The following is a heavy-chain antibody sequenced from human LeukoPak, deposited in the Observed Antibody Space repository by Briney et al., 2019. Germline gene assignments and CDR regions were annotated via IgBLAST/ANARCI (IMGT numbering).Heavy chain of an antibody. CDR2: IFYSGST. V-gene: IGHV4-38-2*02. Sequence: SETLSLTCTVSDYSITKGHYWAWIRQPPGTGLEWIGSIFYSGSTYYNPSLQSRVSMSADTSKNQFSLKLTSVTATDTAVYYCAKHYDFTLYAFDIWGQGITVSVSS. D-gene: IGHD3-3*01. J-gene: IGHJ3*02. CDR3: AKHYDFTLYAFDI. CDR1: DYSITKGHY.